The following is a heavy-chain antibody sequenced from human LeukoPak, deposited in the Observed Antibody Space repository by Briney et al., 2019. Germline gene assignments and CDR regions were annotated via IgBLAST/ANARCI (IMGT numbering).Heavy chain of an antibody. J-gene: IGHJ4*02. CDR1: GFTFSSYW. CDR3: ARARASGRSGFDY. V-gene: IGHV3-74*01. CDR2: INSDGSST. Sequence: GGSLRLSCAASGFTFSSYWMHWVRQAPGKGLVWVSRINSDGSSTSYADSVKGRFTISRDNAKNSLDLQMNSLRDEDTAVYYCARARASGRSGFDYWGQGTLVTVSS. D-gene: IGHD2-15*01.